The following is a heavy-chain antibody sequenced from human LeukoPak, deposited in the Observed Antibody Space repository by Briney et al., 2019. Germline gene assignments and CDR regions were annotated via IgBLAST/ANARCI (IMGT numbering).Heavy chain of an antibody. Sequence: SETLSLTCAVYGESFSGYYWSWIRQPPGKGLEWIGEINHSGSTNYNPSLKSRVTISVDTSKNQFSLKLSSVTAADTAVYYCARGMGSSWYYNYYGMDVWGQGTTVTVSS. V-gene: IGHV4-34*01. D-gene: IGHD6-13*01. CDR3: ARGMGSSWYYNYYGMDV. J-gene: IGHJ6*02. CDR1: GESFSGYY. CDR2: INHSGST.